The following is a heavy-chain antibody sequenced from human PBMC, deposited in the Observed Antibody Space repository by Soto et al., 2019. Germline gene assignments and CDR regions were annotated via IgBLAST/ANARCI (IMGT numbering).Heavy chain of an antibody. J-gene: IGHJ4*02. CDR1: GFTFSRDG. V-gene: IGHV3-23*01. CDR3: AKERATTTAFDF. Sequence: GFQRVFSVNSGFTFSRDGVTWVRQAPGKGLEWVSLITDNGGSTYYADSVKGRFTISRDNTKNTLFLKMNSLRAEDTAVYYCAKERATTTAFDFWGQGALVTVSP. CDR2: ITDNGGST. D-gene: IGHD4-17*01.